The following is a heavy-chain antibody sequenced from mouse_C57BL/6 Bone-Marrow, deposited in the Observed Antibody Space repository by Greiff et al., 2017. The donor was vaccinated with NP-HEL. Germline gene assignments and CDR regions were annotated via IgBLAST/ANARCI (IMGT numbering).Heavy chain of an antibody. CDR3: ARLGGSSCDWYFDV. D-gene: IGHD1-1*01. V-gene: IGHV1-52*01. J-gene: IGHJ1*03. CDR1: GYTFTSYW. CDR2: IDPSDSET. Sequence: QVQLQQPGAELVRPGSSVKLSCKASGYTFTSYWMHWVKQRPIQGLEWIGNIDPSDSETHYNQKFKDKATLTVDKSSSTAYMQLSSLTSEDSAVYYCARLGGSSCDWYFDVWGTGTTVTVSS.